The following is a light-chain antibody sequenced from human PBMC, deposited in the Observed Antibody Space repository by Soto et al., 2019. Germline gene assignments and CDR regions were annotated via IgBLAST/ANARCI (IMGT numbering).Light chain of an antibody. Sequence: DIQMTQSPSTLSASIGDRVTITCRASQSISTWLAWYQQKPGKAPKLLIYKASTLQTGVSSRFSGSGSGTEFTLTISSLQPDDSATYFCQQYNSYMYTFGQGTKLEI. CDR1: QSISTW. CDR2: KAS. CDR3: QQYNSYMYT. J-gene: IGKJ2*01. V-gene: IGKV1-5*03.